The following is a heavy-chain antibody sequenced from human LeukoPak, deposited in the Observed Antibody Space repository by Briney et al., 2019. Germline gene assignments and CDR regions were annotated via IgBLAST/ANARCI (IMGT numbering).Heavy chain of an antibody. J-gene: IGHJ5*02. D-gene: IGHD4-11*01. V-gene: IGHV4-59*01. Sequence: PSQTLSLTCTVSGGSISSYYWSWVRQPPGKGLEWIGYIYYSGSTNYNPSLKSRVTISVDTSKKKFSLKISSVPAARTALCYSARERVGYCEYSWFDHWGQGTLVTVSS. CDR3: ARERVGYCEYSWFDH. CDR2: IYYSGST. CDR1: GGSISSYY.